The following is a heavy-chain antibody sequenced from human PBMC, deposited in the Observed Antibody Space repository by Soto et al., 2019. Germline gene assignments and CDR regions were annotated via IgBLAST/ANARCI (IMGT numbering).Heavy chain of an antibody. D-gene: IGHD6-13*01. J-gene: IGHJ4*02. Sequence: GGSLRLSCAASGFTYSNYGMSWVRQAPGKGLEWVSGISGSGGNTYNADSVKGRFTISRDNSKNTLYLQMNSLRAEDTAIYYCAKASSRRDGSMTFDYWGQGTLVTVS. CDR2: ISGSGGNT. CDR1: GFTYSNYG. V-gene: IGHV3-23*01. CDR3: AKASSRRDGSMTFDY.